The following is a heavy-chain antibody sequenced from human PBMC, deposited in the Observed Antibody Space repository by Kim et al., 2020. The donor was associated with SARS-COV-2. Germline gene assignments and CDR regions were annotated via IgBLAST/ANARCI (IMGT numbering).Heavy chain of an antibody. V-gene: IGHV3-33*01. CDR3: ARDTYYYGSGSYYNLYYYYGMDV. J-gene: IGHJ6*02. CDR2: IWYDGSNK. D-gene: IGHD3-10*01. CDR1: GFTFSSYG. Sequence: GGSLRLSCAASGFTFSSYGMHWVRQAPGKGLEWVAVIWYDGSNKYYADSVKGRFTISRDNSKNTLYLQMNSLRAEDTAVYYCARDTYYYGSGSYYNLYYYYGMDVWGQGTTVTVSS.